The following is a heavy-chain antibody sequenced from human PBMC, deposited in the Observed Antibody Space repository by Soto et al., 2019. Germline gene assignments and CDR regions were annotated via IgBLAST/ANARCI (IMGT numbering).Heavy chain of an antibody. Sequence: EVQLVESGGDLVQPGGSLRLSCAASGFIFSSYEMNWVRQAPGKGLEWVSYISSGGSNRYYADSVKGRFTISRDNGKNSLYLQMNSLRAEDTAVYYCATISSIAARPNYWGQGTLVTVSS. CDR2: ISSGGSNR. D-gene: IGHD6-6*01. CDR3: ATISSIAARPNY. V-gene: IGHV3-48*03. CDR1: GFIFSSYE. J-gene: IGHJ4*02.